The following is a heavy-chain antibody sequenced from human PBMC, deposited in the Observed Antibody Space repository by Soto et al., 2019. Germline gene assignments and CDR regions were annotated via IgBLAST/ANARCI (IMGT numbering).Heavy chain of an antibody. J-gene: IGHJ5*02. Sequence: VQLVQSGAEVKKPGSSVKVSCKASGGTFSSYAISWVRQAPGQGLEWMGGIIPIFGTANYAQKFQGRVTITADESTSTAYMELSSLRSEDTAVYYCANGRNYDFWITQPNWFDPWGQGTLVTVSS. D-gene: IGHD3-3*01. V-gene: IGHV1-69*12. CDR3: ANGRNYDFWITQPNWFDP. CDR1: GGTFSSYA. CDR2: IIPIFGTA.